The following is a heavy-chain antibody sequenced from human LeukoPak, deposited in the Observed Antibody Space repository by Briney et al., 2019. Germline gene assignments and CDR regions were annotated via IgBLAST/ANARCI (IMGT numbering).Heavy chain of an antibody. V-gene: IGHV4-4*07. CDR1: GGSISSYY. CDR2: IYTSGTT. Sequence: SETLSPTCTVSGGSISSYYWSWIRQPAGKGLEWIGLIYTSGTTNYNPSLKSRVTMSVDTSKNQFSLQLTSVTAADTAVYYCARGPRRSFRIAARPPGYWGQGTLVTVSS. D-gene: IGHD6-6*01. J-gene: IGHJ4*02. CDR3: ARGPRRSFRIAARPPGY.